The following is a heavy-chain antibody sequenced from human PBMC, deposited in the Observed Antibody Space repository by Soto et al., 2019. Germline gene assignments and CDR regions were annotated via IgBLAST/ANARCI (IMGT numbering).Heavy chain of an antibody. CDR3: TTPEVFYRLPRY. V-gene: IGHV3-49*03. CDR1: GFTFGDYA. CDR2: IRSKAYGGTT. Sequence: EVQLVESGGGLVQPGRSLRLSCTASGFTFGDYAMSWFRQAPGKGLEWVGFIRSKAYGGTTEYAASVKGRFTISRDDSKSIAYLQMNSLKTEDTAVYYCTTPEVFYRLPRYWGQGTLVTVSS. J-gene: IGHJ4*02. D-gene: IGHD3-16*02.